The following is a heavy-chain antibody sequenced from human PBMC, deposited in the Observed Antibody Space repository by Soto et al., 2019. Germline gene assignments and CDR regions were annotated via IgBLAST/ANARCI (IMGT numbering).Heavy chain of an antibody. D-gene: IGHD3-10*01. Sequence: SVKLSCTTSVYSLTDHGIDLVRQAPGQGLEWVGWVSSYNGNTNYSYNLNDRFIMTTDASTSTAYMDLRGLKSDDTAVYYCAREVEGSYSPADFWGQGSPVTVSS. CDR2: VSSYNGNT. J-gene: IGHJ4*02. V-gene: IGHV1-18*01. CDR1: VYSLTDHG. CDR3: AREVEGSYSPADF.